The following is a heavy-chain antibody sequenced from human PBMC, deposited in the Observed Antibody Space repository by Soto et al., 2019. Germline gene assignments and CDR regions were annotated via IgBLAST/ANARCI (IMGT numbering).Heavy chain of an antibody. D-gene: IGHD3-3*01. V-gene: IGHV1-8*01. Sequence: GASVKVSCKASGYTFTSYDISWVRQATGQGLEWMGWMNPNSGNTGYAQKFQGRVTMTRNTSISTAYMELGSLRSEDTAVYYCASPVFTNYYYMDVWGKGTTVTVSS. J-gene: IGHJ6*03. CDR3: ASPVFTNYYYMDV. CDR2: MNPNSGNT. CDR1: GYTFTSYD.